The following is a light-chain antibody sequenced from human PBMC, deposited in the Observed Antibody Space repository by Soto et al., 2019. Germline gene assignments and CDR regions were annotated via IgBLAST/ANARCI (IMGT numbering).Light chain of an antibody. Sequence: DIQMTQSPSTLSASVGDRVTITCRASQSISSCLDWYQQKPGKAPKLLIYKSSILESGVTSRFGGSGAVTAFTLTISGLQPDDFAYYYYQHYNIYWTFGKGTKVDVK. CDR2: KSS. CDR1: QSISSC. V-gene: IGKV1-5*03. CDR3: QHYNIYWT. J-gene: IGKJ1*01.